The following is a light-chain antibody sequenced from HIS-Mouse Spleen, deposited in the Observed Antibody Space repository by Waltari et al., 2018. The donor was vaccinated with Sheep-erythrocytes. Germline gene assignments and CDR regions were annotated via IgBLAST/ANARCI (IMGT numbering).Light chain of an antibody. V-gene: IGKV1-39*01. J-gene: IGKJ2*01. Sequence: DIQMTQSPSSLSASVGDRVTITCRASQSISSYLNWYQQKPGKAPKLLIYAASSLQSGVPSRFSCSGSGTDFTLTISSLQPEDFATYYCQQSYSTPYTFGQGIKLEIK. CDR2: AAS. CDR1: QSISSY. CDR3: QQSYSTPYT.